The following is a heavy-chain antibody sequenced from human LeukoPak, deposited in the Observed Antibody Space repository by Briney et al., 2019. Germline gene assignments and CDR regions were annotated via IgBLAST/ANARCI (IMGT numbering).Heavy chain of an antibody. CDR3: ARSPDYYGSGSQPKTNWFDP. Sequence: PETLSLTCAVYGGSFSDYSWTWIRQPPGKGLEWIGEINHSGGTNHNPSLMSRVIMSVDTSKNQFSLKLSSVTAADTAVYYCARSPDYYGSGSQPKTNWFDPWGQGTLVTVSS. CDR1: GGSFSDYS. CDR2: INHSGGT. V-gene: IGHV4-34*01. J-gene: IGHJ5*02. D-gene: IGHD3-10*01.